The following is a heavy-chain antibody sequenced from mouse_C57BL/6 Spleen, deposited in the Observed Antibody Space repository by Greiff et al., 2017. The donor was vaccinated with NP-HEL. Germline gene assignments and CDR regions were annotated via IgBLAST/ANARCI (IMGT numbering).Heavy chain of an antibody. CDR3: ARRHYYGSSFYWYFDV. Sequence: QVQLQQPGAELVRPGTSVKLSCKASGYTFTSYWMHWVKQRPGQGLEWIGVIVPSDSYTNYNQKFKGKATLTVDTSSSTAYMQLSSLTSEDSAVYYCARRHYYGSSFYWYFDVWGTGTTVTVSS. J-gene: IGHJ1*03. D-gene: IGHD1-1*01. CDR2: IVPSDSYT. CDR1: GYTFTSYW. V-gene: IGHV1-59*01.